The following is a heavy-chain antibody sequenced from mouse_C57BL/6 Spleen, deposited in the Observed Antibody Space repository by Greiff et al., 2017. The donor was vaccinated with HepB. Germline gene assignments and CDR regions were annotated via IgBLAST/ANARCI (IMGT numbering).Heavy chain of an antibody. J-gene: IGHJ4*01. CDR1: GYAFTNYL. V-gene: IGHV1-54*01. CDR2: INPGSGGT. Sequence: QVQLQQSGAELVRPGPSVKVSCKASGYAFTNYLIEWVKQRPGQGLEWIGVINPGSGGTNYNEKFKGKATLTADKSSSTAYMQLSSLTSEDSAVYFCARSSLGAMDYWGQGTSVTVSS. CDR3: ARSSLGAMDY.